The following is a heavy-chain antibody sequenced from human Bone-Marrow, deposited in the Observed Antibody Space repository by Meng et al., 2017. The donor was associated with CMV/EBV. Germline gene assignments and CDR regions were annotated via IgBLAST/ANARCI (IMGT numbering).Heavy chain of an antibody. CDR2: ISAYNGNT. J-gene: IGHJ3*02. CDR3: ARSRTGYSSSWYGSNAFDI. Sequence: SVKVSCKASGYTFTSYGISWVRQAPGQGLEWMGWISAYNGNTNYAQKLQGRVTMTTDTSTSTAYMELRSLRSDDTAVYYCARSRTGYSSSWYGSNAFDIWGQGTMVTVSS. CDR1: GYTFTSYG. V-gene: IGHV1-18*01. D-gene: IGHD6-13*01.